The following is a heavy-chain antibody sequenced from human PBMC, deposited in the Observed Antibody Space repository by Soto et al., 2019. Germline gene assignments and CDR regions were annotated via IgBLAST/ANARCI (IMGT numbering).Heavy chain of an antibody. CDR1: GGTFSSYA. V-gene: IGHV1-69*13. Sequence: SVKVSCKASGGTFSSYAISWVRQAPGQGLEWMGGIIPIFGTANYAQRFQGRVTITADESTSTAYMELSSLRSEDTAVYYCARGSYDILTGYPYYFDYWGQGTLVTVSS. CDR2: IIPIFGTA. J-gene: IGHJ4*02. CDR3: ARGSYDILTGYPYYFDY. D-gene: IGHD3-9*01.